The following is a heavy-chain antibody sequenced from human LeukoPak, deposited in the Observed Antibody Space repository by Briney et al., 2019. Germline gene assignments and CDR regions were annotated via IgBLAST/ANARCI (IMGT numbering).Heavy chain of an antibody. V-gene: IGHV3-30*18. CDR2: ISYDGSSE. Sequence: GGSLRLSCVASGFTFSSYGMHWVRQAPGKGLEWVAVISYDGSSEYFADSVKGRFTISRDNSKNTLYLHMNSLRPEDTAVYYCAKDNDHCTSNCRAFDYWGQGTLVTVSS. CDR3: AKDNDHCTSNCRAFDY. D-gene: IGHD4-11*01. J-gene: IGHJ4*02. CDR1: GFTFSSYG.